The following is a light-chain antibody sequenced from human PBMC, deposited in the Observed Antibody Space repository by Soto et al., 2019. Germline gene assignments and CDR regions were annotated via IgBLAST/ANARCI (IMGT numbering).Light chain of an antibody. J-gene: IGLJ2*01. CDR2: EVS. CDR3: SSYAGSNIFVV. Sequence: QSALTQPPSASGSPGQSVTISCTGTSSDVGAYDYVSWYQQHPGKAPKLVIYEVSKRPSGVPHRFSGSKSGNTASLTVSGLRAEDEADYYCSSYAGSNIFVVFGGGTKVTVL. CDR1: SSDVGAYDY. V-gene: IGLV2-8*01.